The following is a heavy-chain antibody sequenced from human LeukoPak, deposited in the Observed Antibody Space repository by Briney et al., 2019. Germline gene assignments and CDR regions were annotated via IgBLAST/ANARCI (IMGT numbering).Heavy chain of an antibody. V-gene: IGHV3-66*01. CDR1: GFTVSSNY. CDR3: ARDPYGTGAFDY. J-gene: IGHJ4*02. D-gene: IGHD1-14*01. CDR2: VYTGGST. Sequence: GGSLRLSCAASGFTVSSNYMNWVRQAPGKGLEWVSVVYTGGSTYYADSVKGRFTISRDNPKSTVYLQVNSLRAEDTAVYYCARDPYGTGAFDYWGQGTQVTVSS.